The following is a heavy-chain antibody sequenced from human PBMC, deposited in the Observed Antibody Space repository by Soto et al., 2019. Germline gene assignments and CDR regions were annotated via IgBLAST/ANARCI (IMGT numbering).Heavy chain of an antibody. CDR2: IKSKTDGGTT. J-gene: IGHJ5*02. CDR3: TRSRPSAVAGHRRLNWFDP. CDR1: GFTFSNAW. V-gene: IGHV3-15*01. Sequence: GGSLRLSCAASGFTFSNAWMSWVRQAPGKGLEWVGRIKSKTDGGTTDYAAPVKGRFTISRDDSKNTLYLQMNSLKTEDTAVYYCTRSRPSAVAGHRRLNWFDPWGQGTLVTVSS. D-gene: IGHD6-19*01.